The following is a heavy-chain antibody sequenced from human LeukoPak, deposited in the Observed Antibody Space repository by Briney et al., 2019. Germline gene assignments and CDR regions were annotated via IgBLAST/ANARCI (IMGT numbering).Heavy chain of an antibody. CDR3: AELGITMIGGV. D-gene: IGHD3-10*02. CDR1: GFNFSAYW. J-gene: IGHJ6*04. Sequence: GGSLRLSCSASGFNFSAYWMTWVRQAPGKGLEWVANIKDDGSDKYYMESVKGRFTISRDNAKNSLYLQMNSLRAEDTAVYYCAELGITMIGGVWGKGTTVTISS. V-gene: IGHV3-7*01. CDR2: IKDDGSDK.